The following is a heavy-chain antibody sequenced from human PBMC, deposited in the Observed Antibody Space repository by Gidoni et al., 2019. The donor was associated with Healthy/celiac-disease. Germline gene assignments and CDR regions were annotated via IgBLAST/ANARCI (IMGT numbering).Heavy chain of an antibody. Sequence: KPSETLSLTCTVSGGSISSYYWRWLRQPAGKGLAWIGRIYTSGSPNYNPSLKSRVTMSVDTSKNQFSLKRSAVTAADTAVYYCARESGSGYLLPDYWGQGTLVTVSS. CDR1: GGSISSYY. V-gene: IGHV4-4*07. J-gene: IGHJ4*02. CDR2: IYTSGSP. D-gene: IGHD3-3*01. CDR3: ARESGSGYLLPDY.